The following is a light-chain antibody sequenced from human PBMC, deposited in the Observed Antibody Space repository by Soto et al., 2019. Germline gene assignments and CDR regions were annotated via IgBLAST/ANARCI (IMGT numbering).Light chain of an antibody. J-gene: IGKJ1*01. Sequence: DIPMTKSPSSLSASVGDRVTITRRASQSISSYLNWYQAKPGNAPKLLIYVASSLQSGVPSRFSGSGSGTDFTLTISSLEPEDFAVYYCQQRSNWPRTFGQGTKVDI. CDR1: QSISSY. CDR2: VAS. V-gene: IGKV1-39*01. CDR3: QQRSNWPRT.